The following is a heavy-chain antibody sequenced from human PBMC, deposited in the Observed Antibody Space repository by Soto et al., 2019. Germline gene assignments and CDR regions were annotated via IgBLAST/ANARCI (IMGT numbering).Heavy chain of an antibody. CDR3: ARTVTIFGVVPPDAFAI. D-gene: IGHD3-3*01. CDR1: GGSISSYY. J-gene: IGHJ3*02. CDR2: IYTSGST. V-gene: IGHV4-4*07. Sequence: QVQLQESGPGLVKPSETLSLTCSVSGGSISSYYWSWIRQPAGKGLEWIGRIYTSGSTNYNPSLKSRVTMSVDTSKNQFSLKLSSVTAADTAVYYCARTVTIFGVVPPDAFAIWGQGTMVIVSS.